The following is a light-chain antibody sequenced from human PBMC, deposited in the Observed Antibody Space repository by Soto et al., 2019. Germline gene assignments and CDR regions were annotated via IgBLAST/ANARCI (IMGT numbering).Light chain of an antibody. V-gene: IGKV3-20*01. J-gene: IGKJ4*02. CDR3: HQYGRSVT. CDR2: ETS. CDR1: QRVGSSY. Sequence: IVLTQSPGTLSLSPGERVTLSCRASQRVGSSYLAWYQQKPGQAPRLLIYETSSRATGVPDWFSGSVSGTDFTLIISILEPEEFAVYYCHQYGRSVTFGGGTKVDIK.